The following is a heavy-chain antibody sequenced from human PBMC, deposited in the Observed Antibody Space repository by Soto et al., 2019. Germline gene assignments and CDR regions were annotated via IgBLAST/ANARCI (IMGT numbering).Heavy chain of an antibody. D-gene: IGHD3-9*01. CDR2: IYYSGST. CDR1: GGSISSYY. Sequence: SETLSLTCTVSGGSISSYYWSWIRQPPGKGLEWIGYIYYSGSTNYNPSLKSRVTISVDTSKNQFSLKLSSVTAADTAVYYCARGGLRYFADSYYFDYWGQGTLVT. V-gene: IGHV4-59*01. J-gene: IGHJ4*02. CDR3: ARGGLRYFADSYYFDY.